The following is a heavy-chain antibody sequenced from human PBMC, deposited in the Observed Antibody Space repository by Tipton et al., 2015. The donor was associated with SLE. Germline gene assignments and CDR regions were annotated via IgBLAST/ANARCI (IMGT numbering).Heavy chain of an antibody. CDR1: GFTFSSYA. Sequence: SLRLSCAASGFTFSSYATHWVRQAPGKGLEYVSAISSNGGSTYYADSVKGRFTISRDNSKNTLYLQMNSLRVEDTAVYYCAKVRETTAKTYHYYGMDVWGQGTTVTVSS. CDR2: ISSNGGST. CDR3: AKVRETTAKTYHYYGMDV. D-gene: IGHD4-17*01. V-gene: IGHV3-64*04. J-gene: IGHJ6*02.